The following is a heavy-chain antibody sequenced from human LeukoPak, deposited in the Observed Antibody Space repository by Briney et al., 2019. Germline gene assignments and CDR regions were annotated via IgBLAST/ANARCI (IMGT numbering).Heavy chain of an antibody. J-gene: IGHJ2*01. CDR1: GFTFSTYW. CDR2: IKQEGSEK. Sequence: GGSLRLSCAASGFTFSTYWMNWVRQAPGKGLEGVANIKQEGSEKYYVDSVKGRFTLSRDSAKHSLYLQMNSLRAEDTAVYYCARAEWSNWYFDLWGRGTLVTVSS. CDR3: ARAEWSNWYFDL. D-gene: IGHD3-3*01. V-gene: IGHV3-7*03.